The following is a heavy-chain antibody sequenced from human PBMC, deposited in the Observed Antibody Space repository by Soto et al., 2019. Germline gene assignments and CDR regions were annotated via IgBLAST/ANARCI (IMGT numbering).Heavy chain of an antibody. D-gene: IGHD6-19*01. CDR1: RSSLSTSGVA. J-gene: IGHJ4*02. CDR3: EHLGMAVAGTNFDY. CDR2: IYWDDDK. Sequence: SCPTLVYPTPTLALTLPISRSSLSTSGVALGRTREAPGKALEWLARIYWDDDKLYRPSLKSSLTITKDTSQKQVVLTMTNMDPVDTPTYYCEHLGMAVAGTNFDYWGQGTL. V-gene: IGHV2-5*02.